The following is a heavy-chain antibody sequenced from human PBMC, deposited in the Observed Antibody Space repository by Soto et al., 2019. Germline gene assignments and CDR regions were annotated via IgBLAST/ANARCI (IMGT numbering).Heavy chain of an antibody. Sequence: GGSLRLSCSASGFTFSSYAMHWVRQAPGKGLEYVSAISSNGGSTYYADSVKGRFTISRDNSKNTLYLQMSSLRAEDTAVYYCVKEERYSYGYIRAEYFQHWGQGTLVTVSS. CDR3: VKEERYSYGYIRAEYFQH. CDR2: ISSNGGST. CDR1: GFTFSSYA. J-gene: IGHJ1*01. D-gene: IGHD5-18*01. V-gene: IGHV3-64D*08.